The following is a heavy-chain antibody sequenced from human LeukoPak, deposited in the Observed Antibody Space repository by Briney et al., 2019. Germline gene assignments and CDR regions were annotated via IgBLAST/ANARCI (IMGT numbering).Heavy chain of an antibody. V-gene: IGHV4-59*12. D-gene: IGHD3-9*01. CDR2: IYYSGST. Sequence: PSETLSLTCTVSGGSISGYYWSWIRQPPGKGLEWIGYIYYSGSTNYNPSLKSRVTISVDTSKNQFSLKLSSVTAADTAVYYCARGAHFDWLNIYYYYYGMDVWGLGTTVTVSS. J-gene: IGHJ6*02. CDR1: GGSISGYY. CDR3: ARGAHFDWLNIYYYYYGMDV.